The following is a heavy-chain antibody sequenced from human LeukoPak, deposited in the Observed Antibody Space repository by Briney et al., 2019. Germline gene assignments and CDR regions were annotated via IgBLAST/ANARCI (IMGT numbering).Heavy chain of an antibody. Sequence: GGFLRLSCAASGFTFSSYAMSWVRQAPGKGLEWVSAISGSGGSTYYADSVKGRFTISRDNSKNTLYLQMNSLRAEDTAVYYCAKPKTRGSSSSPLVYWGQGTLVTVSS. D-gene: IGHD6-6*01. CDR3: AKPKTRGSSSSPLVY. CDR1: GFTFSSYA. V-gene: IGHV3-23*01. J-gene: IGHJ4*02. CDR2: ISGSGGST.